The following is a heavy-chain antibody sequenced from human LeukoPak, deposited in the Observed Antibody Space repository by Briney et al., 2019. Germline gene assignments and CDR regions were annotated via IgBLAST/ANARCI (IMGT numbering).Heavy chain of an antibody. Sequence: SETLSLTCAVYGGSFSDYYWTWIRQPPGKGLEWIGSIYYSGSTYYNPSLKSRVTISVDTSKNQFSLKLSSVTAADTAVYYCAREFYGSGSYLSGWGQGTLVTVSS. CDR1: GGSFSDYY. J-gene: IGHJ4*02. CDR2: IYYSGST. D-gene: IGHD3-10*01. CDR3: AREFYGSGSYLSG. V-gene: IGHV4-34*01.